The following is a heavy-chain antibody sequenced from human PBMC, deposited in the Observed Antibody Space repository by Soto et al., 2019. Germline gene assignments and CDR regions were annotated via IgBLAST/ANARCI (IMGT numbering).Heavy chain of an antibody. D-gene: IGHD1-26*01. Sequence: EVQLVESGGGLVQPGGSLRLSCAASGFTFSDYYMDWVRQVPGKGLEWVGRTRNKANSYSAEYAPSVKGRFIISRHDLEDSMYLQMNSLKTADTAVYYCARDTGGSYDYWGQGALVTVSS. V-gene: IGHV3-72*01. CDR1: GFTFSDYY. CDR2: TRNKANSYSA. J-gene: IGHJ4*02. CDR3: ARDTGGSYDY.